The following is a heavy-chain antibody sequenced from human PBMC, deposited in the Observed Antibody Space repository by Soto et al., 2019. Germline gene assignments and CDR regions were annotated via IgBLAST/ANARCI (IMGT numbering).Heavy chain of an antibody. CDR3: ARGGGGAYGSGFV. CDR2: INSDGSST. J-gene: IGHJ6*02. V-gene: IGHV3-74*01. D-gene: IGHD3-10*01. Sequence: EVQLVESGGGLVQPGGSLRLSCAASGFTFSSYWMHWVRQVPGKGLVWVSRINSDGSSTNYADSVKGRFTISRDNAKTTLYLQINSLRAKDKAVYYSARGGGGAYGSGFVWGQGTTVTVSS. CDR1: GFTFSSYW.